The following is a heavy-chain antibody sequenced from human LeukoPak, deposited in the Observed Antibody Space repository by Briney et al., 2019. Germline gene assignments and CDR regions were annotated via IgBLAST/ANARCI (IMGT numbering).Heavy chain of an antibody. D-gene: IGHD3-10*01. CDR1: GFTFSSYG. Sequence: GGSLRLSCAASGFTFSSYGMHWVRQAPGKGLEWVAFIRYDGSNRYYADSVKGLFTISRDNSKNTLYLQMNSLGAEDTAVYYCAKCRRSYYGSGSYRDYYGMDVWGQGTTVTVSS. CDR3: AKCRRSYYGSGSYRDYYGMDV. J-gene: IGHJ6*02. CDR2: IRYDGSNR. V-gene: IGHV3-30*02.